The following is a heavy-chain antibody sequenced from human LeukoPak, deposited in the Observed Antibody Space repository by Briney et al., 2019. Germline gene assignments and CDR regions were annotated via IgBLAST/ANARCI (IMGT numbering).Heavy chain of an antibody. J-gene: IGHJ5*02. V-gene: IGHV4-59*01. D-gene: IGHD4/OR15-4a*01. CDR3: VRGPYGASISKWFDP. CDR1: RGSISGYS. CDR2: IYYSGDT. Sequence: SETLSLTCTVSRGSISGYSWSWIRQSPGGVLEWIGYIYYSGDTAYTPSLRSRVTLSVDTSKNQCSLQLRSVTTADTAVYYCVRGPYGASISKWFDPWGQGTQVIVSP.